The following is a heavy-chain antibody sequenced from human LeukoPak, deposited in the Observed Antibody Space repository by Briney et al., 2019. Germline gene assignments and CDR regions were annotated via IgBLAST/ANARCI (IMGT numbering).Heavy chain of an antibody. D-gene: IGHD6-13*01. CDR1: GGSISSYY. Sequence: SETLSLTCTVSGGSISSYYWSWIRQPPGXXLEWIGYIYYSGSTNYNPSLKSRVTISVDTSKNQFSLKLSSVTAADTAVYYCARRAAAGRCFDYWGQGTLVTVSS. J-gene: IGHJ4*02. CDR3: ARRAAAGRCFDY. V-gene: IGHV4-59*08. CDR2: IYYSGST.